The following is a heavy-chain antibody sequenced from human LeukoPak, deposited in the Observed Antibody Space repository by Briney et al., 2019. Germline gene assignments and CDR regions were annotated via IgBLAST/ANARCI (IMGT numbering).Heavy chain of an antibody. Sequence: GGPLRLSCAASGFTFDDYAMHWVRQAPGKGLEWVSGISWNSGSIGYADSVKGRFTISRDNAKNSLYLQMNSLRAEDTALYYCAKAIVGASFDYWGQGTLVTVSS. J-gene: IGHJ4*02. D-gene: IGHD1-26*01. CDR3: AKAIVGASFDY. CDR2: ISWNSGSI. CDR1: GFTFDDYA. V-gene: IGHV3-9*01.